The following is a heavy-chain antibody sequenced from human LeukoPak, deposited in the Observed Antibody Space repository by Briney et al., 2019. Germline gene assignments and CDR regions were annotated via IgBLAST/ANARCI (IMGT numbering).Heavy chain of an antibody. CDR2: IYYSGST. D-gene: IGHD3-22*01. V-gene: IGHV4-59*08. CDR3: ARLGPYYYDSSGYHYPYFDY. CDR1: GGPLSGYY. Sequence: PSETLSLTCAVYGGPLSGYYWSWIRQPPGKGLEWIGYIYYSGSTNYNPSLKSRVTISVDTSKNQFSLKLSSVTAADTAVYYCARLGPYYYDSSGYHYPYFDYWGQGTLVTVSS. J-gene: IGHJ4*02.